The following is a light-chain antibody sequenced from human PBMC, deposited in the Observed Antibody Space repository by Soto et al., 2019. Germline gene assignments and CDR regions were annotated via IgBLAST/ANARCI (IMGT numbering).Light chain of an antibody. CDR1: SSDVGKYDR. J-gene: IGLJ1*01. CDR3: SSYISTSRYV. V-gene: IGLV2-18*02. Sequence: QSALTQPPSVSGSPGQSVTISCTGTSSDVGKYDRVSWYQQPPGTAPKLIIYEVTNRPSGVPARFSGSKSGNTASLTISGLQAENEADYSCSSYISTSRYVFGAGTKLTVL. CDR2: EVT.